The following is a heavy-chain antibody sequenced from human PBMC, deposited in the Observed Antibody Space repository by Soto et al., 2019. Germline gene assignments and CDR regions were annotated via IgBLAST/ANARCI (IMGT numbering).Heavy chain of an antibody. CDR3: TRGWGITIFGVVAYFDS. D-gene: IGHD3-3*01. CDR1: GFTVSSNY. Sequence: EVQLVESVGGLIQPGGSLRLSCAASGFTVSSNYMSWVRQAPGKGLEWVSVIYSGGGTYYADSVKGRFTISRDNSKNTLDLEMHSLRAEDTAVYYCTRGWGITIFGVVAYFDSWGQGTLVTVSS. V-gene: IGHV3-53*01. J-gene: IGHJ4*02. CDR2: IYSGGGT.